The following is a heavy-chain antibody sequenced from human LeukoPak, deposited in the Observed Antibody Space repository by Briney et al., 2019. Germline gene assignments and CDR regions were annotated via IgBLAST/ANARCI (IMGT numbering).Heavy chain of an antibody. J-gene: IGHJ4*02. CDR3: VYYYDSSGYYYTDY. D-gene: IGHD3-22*01. V-gene: IGHV3-20*04. CDR1: GFTFDDYG. Sequence: PGGSLRLSCAASGFTFDDYGMNWVRQAPGKGLEWVSGINWNGGSTGYADSVKGRFTISRDNAKNSLYLQMNSLRAEDTALYYCVYYYDSSGYYYTDYWGQGTLVTVSS. CDR2: INWNGGST.